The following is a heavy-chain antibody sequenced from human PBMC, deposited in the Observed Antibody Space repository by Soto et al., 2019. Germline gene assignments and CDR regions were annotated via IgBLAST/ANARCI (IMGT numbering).Heavy chain of an antibody. CDR2: IYPGGSDI. D-gene: IGHD6-13*01. CDR3: ARFRAPRRQLISMSFHL. Sequence: GESLKISCKASGYDFTNYWIAWVRQTPGRGLEWMGMIYPGGSDIRYNPSFRGRVTISADKSITSAFVQWGSLKASDSAIYYCARFRAPRRQLISMSFHLWGLGTLVTVSS. V-gene: IGHV5-51*01. J-gene: IGHJ4*03. CDR1: GYDFTNYW.